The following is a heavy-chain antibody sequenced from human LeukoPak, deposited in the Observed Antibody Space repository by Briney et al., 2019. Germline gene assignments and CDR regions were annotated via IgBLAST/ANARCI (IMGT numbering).Heavy chain of an antibody. CDR2: IIPIFGTA. CDR3: ARVPRYYYGSGTDYYYYYMDV. D-gene: IGHD3-10*01. CDR1: GGTFSSYA. V-gene: IGHV1-69*05. Sequence: EASVKVSCKASGGTFSSYAISWVRQAPGQGLEWMGGIIPIFGTANYAQKFQGRVTITTDESTSTAYMELSSLRSEDTAVYYCARVPRYYYGSGTDYYYYYMDVWGKGTTVTVSS. J-gene: IGHJ6*03.